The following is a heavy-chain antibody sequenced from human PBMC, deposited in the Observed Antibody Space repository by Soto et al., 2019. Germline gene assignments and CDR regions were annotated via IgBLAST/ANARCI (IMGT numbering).Heavy chain of an antibody. Sequence: SVKVSCKASGGTFSSYAISWVRQAPGQGLEWMGGIIPIFGTANYAQKFQGRVTITADESTSTAYMELSSLRSEDTAVYYCAVAVAGTANWFDPWGQGTLVTVSS. CDR1: GGTFSSYA. D-gene: IGHD6-19*01. CDR3: AVAVAGTANWFDP. V-gene: IGHV1-69*13. J-gene: IGHJ5*02. CDR2: IIPIFGTA.